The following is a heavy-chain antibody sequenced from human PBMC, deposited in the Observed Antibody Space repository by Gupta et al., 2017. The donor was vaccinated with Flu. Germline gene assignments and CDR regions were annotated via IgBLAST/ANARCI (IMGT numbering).Heavy chain of an antibody. CDR3: AKDWGYYDYVWGMTLNDY. V-gene: IGHV3-23*01. CDR2: ISGSGGST. J-gene: IGHJ4*02. CDR1: GFTFSSYA. Sequence: EVQLLESGGGLVQPGGSLRLSRAASGFTFSSYAMSWVRQALGKGLEWVSAISGSGGSTYYADSVKGRFTISRDNSKNTLYLQMNSLRAEDTAVYYCAKDWGYYDYVWGMTLNDYWGQGTLVTVSS. D-gene: IGHD3-16*01.